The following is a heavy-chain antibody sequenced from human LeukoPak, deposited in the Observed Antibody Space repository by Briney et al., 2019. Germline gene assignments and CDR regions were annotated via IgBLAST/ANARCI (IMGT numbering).Heavy chain of an antibody. V-gene: IGHV4-39*01. D-gene: IGHD3-22*01. CDR2: MHYIGSS. Sequence: KPSETLSLTCTVSGGSVSSHTYYWGWIRQPPGKGLEWIGSMHYIGSSYYNPSLKSRVTISIDTSKNQFSLNLSSVTAADTAVYYCAGGGLYRYDTTRPHDYWGQGALVTVSS. J-gene: IGHJ4*02. CDR1: GGSVSSHTYY. CDR3: AGGGLYRYDTTRPHDY.